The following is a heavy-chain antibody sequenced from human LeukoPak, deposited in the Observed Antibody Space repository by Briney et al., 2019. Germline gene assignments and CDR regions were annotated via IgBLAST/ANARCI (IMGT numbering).Heavy chain of an antibody. CDR1: GFTFSSYG. CDR2: IWYDGSHK. D-gene: IGHD1-7*01. CDR3: ARAFGSITGTTVPDY. Sequence: GGSLRLSCAASGFTFSSYGMHWVRQAPGKGLDWLAIIWYDGSHKYYSDSVKGRFAISRDNSKNTLYLQMNSLRAEDTAVYYCARAFGSITGTTVPDYWGQGTLVTVSS. V-gene: IGHV3-33*01. J-gene: IGHJ4*02.